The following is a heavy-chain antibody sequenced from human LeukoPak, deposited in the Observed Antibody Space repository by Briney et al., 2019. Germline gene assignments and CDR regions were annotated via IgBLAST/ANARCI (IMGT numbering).Heavy chain of an antibody. CDR1: GYTFTGYY. CDR2: ISAYNGNT. Sequence: GASVKVSCKASGYTFTGYYMHWVRQAPGQGLEWMGWISAYNGNTNYAQKLQGRVTMTTDTSTSTAYMELRSLRSDDTAVYYCARDIAAAGTDGGYWGQGTLVTVSS. V-gene: IGHV1-18*04. J-gene: IGHJ4*02. D-gene: IGHD6-13*01. CDR3: ARDIAAAGTDGGY.